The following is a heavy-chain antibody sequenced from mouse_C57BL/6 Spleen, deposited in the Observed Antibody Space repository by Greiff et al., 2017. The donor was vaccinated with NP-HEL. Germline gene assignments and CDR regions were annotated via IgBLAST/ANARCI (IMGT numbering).Heavy chain of an antibody. J-gene: IGHJ2*01. CDR2: ISYSGST. V-gene: IGHV3-2*02. D-gene: IGHD1-2*01. CDR1: GYSITSGYG. CDR3: ARTARIKY. Sequence: VQLQQSGPGLVKPSQSLSLTCTVTGYSITSGYGWNWIRQFPGNKREWMGYISYSGSTNYNPSLKSRISITRDTSKNQFFLQLNSVTTEDTATYYCARTARIKYWGQGTTLTVSS.